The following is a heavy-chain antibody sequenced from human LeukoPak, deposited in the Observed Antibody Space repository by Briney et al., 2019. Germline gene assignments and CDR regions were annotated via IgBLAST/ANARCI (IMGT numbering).Heavy chain of an antibody. D-gene: IGHD3-3*01. CDR2: IYYSGST. CDR1: GGSISSSSYY. CDR3: ARDCAPTIFGVAPQDWFDP. V-gene: IGHV4-39*02. Sequence: PSETLSLTCTVSGGSISSSSYYWGWIRQPPGKGLEWIGSIYYSGSTYYNPSLKSRVTISVDTSKNQFSLKLSSVTAADTAVYYCARDCAPTIFGVAPQDWFDPWGQGTLVTVSS. J-gene: IGHJ5*02.